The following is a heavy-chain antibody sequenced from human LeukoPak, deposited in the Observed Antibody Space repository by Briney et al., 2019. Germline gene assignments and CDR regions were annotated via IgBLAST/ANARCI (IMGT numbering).Heavy chain of an antibody. V-gene: IGHV3-23*01. J-gene: IGHJ5*02. CDR3: AKDHRVWFGEFHNWFDP. CDR1: GFTFSSYA. CDR2: ISGSGGST. D-gene: IGHD3-10*01. Sequence: GGSLRLSCAASGFTFSSYAMSWVRQAPGKGLEWVSAISGSGGSTYYADSVKGQFTISRDNSKNTLYLQMNSLRAEDTAVYYCAKDHRVWFGEFHNWFDPWGQGTLVTVSS.